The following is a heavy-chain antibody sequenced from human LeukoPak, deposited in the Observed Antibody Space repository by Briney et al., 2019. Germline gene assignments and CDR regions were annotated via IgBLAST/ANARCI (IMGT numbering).Heavy chain of an antibody. V-gene: IGHV4-34*01. CDR3: ARDLATVTTRAY. CDR1: GGSFSGYY. D-gene: IGHD4-17*01. J-gene: IGHJ4*02. Sequence: SETLSLTCAVYGGSFSGYYWSWIRQPPGKGLEWIGEINHSGSTNYNPSLKSRVTISVDTTKTQFSLKLTSVTAADTAVYYCARDLATVTTRAYWGQGTLVTVSS. CDR2: INHSGST.